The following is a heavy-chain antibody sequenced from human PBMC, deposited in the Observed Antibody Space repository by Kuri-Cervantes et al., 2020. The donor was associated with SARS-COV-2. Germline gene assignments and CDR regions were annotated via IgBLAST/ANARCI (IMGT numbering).Heavy chain of an antibody. CDR3: AKPEAAGPFYYGMDV. Sequence: ETLSLTCAASGFTFSSYAMSWVRQAPGKGLEWVSAISGSGGSTYYADSVKGQFTISRDNSKNTLYLQMNSLRAEDTAVYYCAKPEAAGPFYYGMDVWGQGTTVTVSS. V-gene: IGHV3-23*01. CDR2: ISGSGGST. CDR1: GFTFSSYA. D-gene: IGHD6-13*01. J-gene: IGHJ6*02.